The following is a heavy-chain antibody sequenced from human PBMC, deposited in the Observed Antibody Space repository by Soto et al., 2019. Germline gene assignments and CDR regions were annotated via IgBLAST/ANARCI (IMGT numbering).Heavy chain of an antibody. D-gene: IGHD6-25*01. Sequence: EVQLLESGGGLVQPGRSLRLSCAASGFTFSSYAMSWVRQAPGKGLEWVSAISGSGGTTYYAASVKGRFTISRDNSKNTLFLQMNSLRAEDTAVYYCAKFFVETGGSSGWPWTFHYWGQGTRVTVSS. CDR2: ISGSGGTT. CDR1: GFTFSSYA. J-gene: IGHJ4*02. V-gene: IGHV3-23*01. CDR3: AKFFVETGGSSGWPWTFHY.